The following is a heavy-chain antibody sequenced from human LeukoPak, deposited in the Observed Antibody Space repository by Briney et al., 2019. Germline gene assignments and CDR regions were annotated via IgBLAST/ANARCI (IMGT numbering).Heavy chain of an antibody. J-gene: IGHJ4*02. CDR3: ARAGHYYYDSSGYPRLTY. CDR1: GYTFTGYY. CDR2: INPNSGGT. Sequence: ASVKVSCKASGYTFTGYYMHWVRQAPGQGLEWMGWINPNSGGTNYAQKFQGRVTMTRDTSISTAYMELSRLRSDDTAVYYCARAGHYYYDSSGYPRLTYWGQGTLVAVSS. D-gene: IGHD3-22*01. V-gene: IGHV1-2*02.